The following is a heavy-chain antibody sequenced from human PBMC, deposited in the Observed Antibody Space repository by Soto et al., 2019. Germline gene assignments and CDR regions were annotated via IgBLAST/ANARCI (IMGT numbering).Heavy chain of an antibody. Sequence: PGGSLRLSCAGSGFFFQNYAMHWVRLAPGKGLEWVSYIFYDGSNDNYADSVKGRFTVSRDNSEGMMYLQMNNLRVEDTGVYFCARAMTMTLARIFGMDXWGLVTTFTVS. CDR1: GFFFQNYA. J-gene: IGHJ6*02. D-gene: IGHD3-3*01. CDR2: IFYDGSND. CDR3: ARAMTMTLARIFGMDX. V-gene: IGHV3-33*01.